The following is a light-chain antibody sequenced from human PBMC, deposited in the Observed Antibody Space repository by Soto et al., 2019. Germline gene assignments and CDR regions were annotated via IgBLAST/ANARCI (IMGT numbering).Light chain of an antibody. V-gene: IGLV1-47*01. CDR3: AAWDDTLSGLV. CDR1: SSNIGSNY. J-gene: IGLJ2*01. CDR2: RAD. Sequence: QSVLTQPPSASGAPGQTVTISCSGRSSNIGSNYVYWYQQLPETAPRLLLYRADQRPSGIPDRFSGSKSGTSASLPISGLRSEDEADYYCAAWDDTLSGLVFGGGTKLTVL.